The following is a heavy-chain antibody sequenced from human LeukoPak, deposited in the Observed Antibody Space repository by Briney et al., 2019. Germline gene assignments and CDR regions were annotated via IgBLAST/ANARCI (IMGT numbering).Heavy chain of an antibody. D-gene: IGHD3-22*01. V-gene: IGHV3-11*01. J-gene: IGHJ4*02. CDR3: ARYVSSVQIDY. Sequence: GGSLRLSCAASGFTFSDYYMSWIRQAPGKGLEWVSYISSSGSTIYYADSVKGRFTISRDNSKNTLFLQMNSLRAEDAAVYYCARYVSSVQIDYWGQGTLVTVSS. CDR2: ISSSGSTI. CDR1: GFTFSDYY.